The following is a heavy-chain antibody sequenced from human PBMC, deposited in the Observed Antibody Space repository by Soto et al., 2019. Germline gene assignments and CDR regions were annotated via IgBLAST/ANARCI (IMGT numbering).Heavy chain of an antibody. CDR3: ARVICGGDCYSYYYFDY. V-gene: IGHV4-4*07. CDR1: GGSIRSYF. CDR2: IYIRGTT. D-gene: IGHD2-21*02. Sequence: PSETLSLTCSVSGGSIRSYFWSWVRQPAGQGLEWIGHIYIRGTTSYNPSLEGRVTLSLDTSKNQVSLVVTSVTAADTAVYSCARVICGGDCYSYYYFDYCGQGTLVTVSS. J-gene: IGHJ4*02.